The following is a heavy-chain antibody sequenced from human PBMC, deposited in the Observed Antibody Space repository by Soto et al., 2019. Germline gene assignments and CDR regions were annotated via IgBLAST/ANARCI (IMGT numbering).Heavy chain of an antibody. CDR1: GFTVSSNY. Sequence: GGSLTLSCAASGFTVSSNYMSWVRQAPGKGLERVSVIYSGVSAYYADSVKGRFTISRDNSKNTLYLQMNSLRAEDTAVYYCARHGYSYGGGYFDYWGQGTLVTVSS. V-gene: IGHV3-66*04. D-gene: IGHD5-18*01. CDR2: IYSGVSA. J-gene: IGHJ4*02. CDR3: ARHGYSYGGGYFDY.